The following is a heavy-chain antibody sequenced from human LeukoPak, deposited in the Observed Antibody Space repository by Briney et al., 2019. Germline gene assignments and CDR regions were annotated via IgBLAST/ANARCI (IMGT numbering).Heavy chain of an antibody. D-gene: IGHD3-16*01. V-gene: IGHV3-23*01. CDR3: AKTLVDS. J-gene: IGHJ4*02. CDR2: VSGSGGST. Sequence: PGGSLRLSCTASGFTFSSHAISWVRQAPGKGLEWVSSVSGSGGSTYCADSVKGRFTITRDSSKNTLYLQMNSLRAEDTAIYYCAKTLVDSWGQGTLVTVSS. CDR1: GFTFSSHA.